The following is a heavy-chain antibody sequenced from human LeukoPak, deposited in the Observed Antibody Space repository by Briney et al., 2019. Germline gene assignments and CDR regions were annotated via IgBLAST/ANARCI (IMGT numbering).Heavy chain of an antibody. CDR3: ANLPASIVGATCSFDY. J-gene: IGHJ4*02. Sequence: PSETLSLTCAVYGGSFSGYYWSWIRQPPGKGLEWIGEINHSGSTNYNPSLKSRVTISVDTSKNQFSLKLSSVTAADTAVYYCANLPASIVGATCSFDYWGQGTLVTVSS. V-gene: IGHV4-34*01. CDR2: INHSGST. D-gene: IGHD1-26*01. CDR1: GGSFSGYY.